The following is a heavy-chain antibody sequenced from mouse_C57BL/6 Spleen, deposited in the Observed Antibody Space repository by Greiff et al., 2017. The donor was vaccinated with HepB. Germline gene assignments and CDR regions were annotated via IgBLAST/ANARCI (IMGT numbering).Heavy chain of an antibody. V-gene: IGHV1-55*01. J-gene: IGHJ2*01. D-gene: IGHD1-1*01. CDR2: IYPGSGST. CDR3: ARGTTVVEYYFDY. CDR1: GYTFTSYW. Sequence: QVQLQQPGAELVKPGASVKMSCKASGYTFTSYWITWVKQRPGQGLEWIGDIYPGSGSTNYNEKFKSKATLTVDTSSSAAYMQLSSLTSEDSAVYYCARGTTVVEYYFDYWGQGTTLTVSS.